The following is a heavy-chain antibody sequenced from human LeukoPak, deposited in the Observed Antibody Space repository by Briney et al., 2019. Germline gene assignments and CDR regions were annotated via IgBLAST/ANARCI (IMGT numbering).Heavy chain of an antibody. V-gene: IGHV1-18*01. CDR1: GYTFTSYG. J-gene: IGHJ6*02. Sequence: ASVKVSCKASGYTFTSYGISWVRQAPGPGLEWMGCISAYNDNTNYAQKLQGRVTMTTDTSTSTAYMELRSLRSDDTAVYYCARGGPQNYYGSGSYYYYYGMDVWGQGTTVTVSS. D-gene: IGHD3-10*01. CDR3: ARGGPQNYYGSGSYYYYYGMDV. CDR2: ISAYNDNT.